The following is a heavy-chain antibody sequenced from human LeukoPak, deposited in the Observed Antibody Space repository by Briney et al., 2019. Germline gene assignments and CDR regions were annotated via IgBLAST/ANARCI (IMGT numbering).Heavy chain of an antibody. Sequence: SGGSLRLSCAASGFTFSSYSMNWVRQAPGKGLEWVSYISSSSSTIYYADSVKGRFTISRDNAKNTLYLQMNSLRVEDTAVYYCAKDLAVAGTQWGQGTLVTFSS. D-gene: IGHD6-19*01. CDR2: ISSSSSTI. CDR3: AKDLAVAGTQ. CDR1: GFTFSSYS. V-gene: IGHV3-48*01. J-gene: IGHJ4*02.